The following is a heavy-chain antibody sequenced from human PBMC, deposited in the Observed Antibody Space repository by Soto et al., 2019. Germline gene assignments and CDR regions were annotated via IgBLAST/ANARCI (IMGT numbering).Heavy chain of an antibody. V-gene: IGHV1-69*06. CDR1: GGTFSSYA. Sequence: QVQLVQSGAEVKKPGSSVKVSCKASGGTFSSYAIGWVRQAPGQGLEWMGGIIPIFGTANYAQKFQGRVTITAEIPTSTPYVGLGVRGSRKTAFDLRGREPPAYVVILPGLRVGGFAPWGRGPLVPVPS. CDR3: GREPPAYVVILPGLRVGGFAP. D-gene: IGHD3-9*01. J-gene: IGHJ5*02. CDR2: IIPIFGTA.